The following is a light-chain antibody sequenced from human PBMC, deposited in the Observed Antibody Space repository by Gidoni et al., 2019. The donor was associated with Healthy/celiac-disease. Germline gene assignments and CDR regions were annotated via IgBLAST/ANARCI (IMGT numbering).Light chain of an antibody. V-gene: IGLV1-40*01. Sequence: QSVLTQPPSVSGAPGQRVTISCTGSSSNIGAVYDVHWYQQLPGTAPKLLIYGNSNRPSGVPERFSGSKSGTSASLAITGLQAEDEADYYCQSYDSSLSGPWVFGGGTKLTVL. CDR1: SSNIGAVYD. J-gene: IGLJ3*02. CDR3: QSYDSSLSGPWV. CDR2: GNS.